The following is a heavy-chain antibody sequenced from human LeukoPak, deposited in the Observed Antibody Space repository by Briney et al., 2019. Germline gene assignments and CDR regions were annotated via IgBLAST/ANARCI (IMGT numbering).Heavy chain of an antibody. CDR3: AKGFRGSGYYTAIVDY. CDR1: RFTFSSYS. Sequence: GGSLRLSCAASRFTFSSYSMNWVRQAPGKGLEWVSSISSSSSYIYYADSVKGRFTISRDNAKNSLYLQMNSLRAEDTAIYYCAKGFRGSGYYTAIVDYWGQGTLVTVSS. V-gene: IGHV3-21*04. J-gene: IGHJ4*02. CDR2: ISSSSSYI. D-gene: IGHD3-22*01.